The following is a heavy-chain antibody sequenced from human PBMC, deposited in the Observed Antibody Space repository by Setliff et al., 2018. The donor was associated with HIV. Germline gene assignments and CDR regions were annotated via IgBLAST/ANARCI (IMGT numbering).Heavy chain of an antibody. CDR2: IDWDGEK. V-gene: IGHV2-5*08. J-gene: IGHJ3*02. Sequence: TLSLTCSVSGGSISSYYWSWIRQPPGKALEWLARIDWDGEKRSSPALKSRLTITKDTSKNQVVLTMTNMDPVDTATYYCAHKRGYFDRSGYYDAFDIWGQGTMVTVSS. D-gene: IGHD3-22*01. CDR1: GGSISSYYW. CDR3: AHKRGYFDRSGYYDAFDI.